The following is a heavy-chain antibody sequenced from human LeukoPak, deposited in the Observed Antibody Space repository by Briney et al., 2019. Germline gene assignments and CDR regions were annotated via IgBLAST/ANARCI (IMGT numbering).Heavy chain of an antibody. Sequence: SETLSLTCTVSGGSISSYYWSWIRQPPGKGLEWIGEINHSGSTNYNPSLKSRVTISVDTSKNQFSLKLSSVTAADTAVYYCARGPYYYDSSGYYYGVPGYYYYGMDVWGQGTTVTVSS. CDR3: ARGPYYYDSSGYYYGVPGYYYYGMDV. CDR1: GGSISSYY. V-gene: IGHV4-34*01. D-gene: IGHD3-22*01. J-gene: IGHJ6*02. CDR2: INHSGST.